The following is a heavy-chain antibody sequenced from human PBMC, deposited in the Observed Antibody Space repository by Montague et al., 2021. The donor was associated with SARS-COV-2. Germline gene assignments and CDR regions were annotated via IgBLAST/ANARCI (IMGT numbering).Heavy chain of an antibody. CDR3: ARHALGYFDWLNEGYFDY. V-gene: IGHV4-59*08. D-gene: IGHD3-9*01. CDR1: GGSISSYY. J-gene: IGHJ4*02. Sequence: SETLSLTCTVSGGSISSYYWSWIRQPPGKGLEWIGYIYYSGSTNYNPSLKSRVTISIDTSKNQFSLKPSSVTAADKAVYYCARHALGYFDWLNEGYFDYWGQGTLVTVSS. CDR2: IYYSGST.